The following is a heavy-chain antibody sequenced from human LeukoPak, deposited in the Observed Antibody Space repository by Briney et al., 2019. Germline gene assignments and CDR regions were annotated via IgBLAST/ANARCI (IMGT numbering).Heavy chain of an antibody. CDR3: ARVTIFGVVSLTYAFDI. D-gene: IGHD3-3*01. V-gene: IGHV4-30-4*08. CDR2: IYYSGST. J-gene: IGHJ3*02. CDR1: VVSPRRGDYY. Sequence: PQTLSLTCALSVVSPRRGDYYSSSGRQPPRKGLGWSGYIYYSGSTYYNPSLKSRVTISVDTSKNQFSLKLSSVTAADTAVYYCARVTIFGVVSLTYAFDIWGQGTMVTVSS.